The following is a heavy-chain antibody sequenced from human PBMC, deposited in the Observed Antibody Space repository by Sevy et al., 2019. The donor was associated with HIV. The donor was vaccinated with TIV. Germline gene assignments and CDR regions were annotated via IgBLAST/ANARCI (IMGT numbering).Heavy chain of an antibody. CDR2: ISCSGGST. CDR1: GFTFSSYA. D-gene: IGHD2-2*01. Sequence: GGSLRLSCAASGFTFSSYAMSWVRQAPGKGLEWVSAISCSGGSTYYADSVKGRFTISRDNSKNTLYLQMNSLRAEDMAVYYCAKPAFGYQLLFDYWGQGTLVTVSS. V-gene: IGHV3-23*01. J-gene: IGHJ4*02. CDR3: AKPAFGYQLLFDY.